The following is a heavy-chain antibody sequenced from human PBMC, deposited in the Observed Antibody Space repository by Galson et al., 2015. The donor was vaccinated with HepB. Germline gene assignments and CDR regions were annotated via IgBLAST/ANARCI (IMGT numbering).Heavy chain of an antibody. V-gene: IGHV2-5*02. D-gene: IGHD2-15*01. Sequence: PALVKTTQTLTLTCTFSGFSLTTRGVGVGWLRQPPGKALEWLALIYWDDDKRYSPSLKSRLTITKDTSKNQVVLTMTNMDPVDTATYYCAHRRLTEVVVIPATRGNWFDPWGQGTQVTVSS. J-gene: IGHJ5*02. CDR3: AHRRLTEVVVIPATRGNWFDP. CDR2: IYWDDDK. CDR1: GFSLTTRGVG.